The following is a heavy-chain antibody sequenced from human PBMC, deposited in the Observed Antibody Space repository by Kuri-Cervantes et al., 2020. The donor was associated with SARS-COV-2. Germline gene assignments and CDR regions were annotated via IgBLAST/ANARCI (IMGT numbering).Heavy chain of an antibody. CDR2: IYTSGCT. CDR1: SGSISSFF. CDR3: ARAAEYYFDY. V-gene: IGHV4-4*07. Sequence: SETLSLTCTVSSGSISSFFWSWIRQPAGKGLEWIGRIYTSGCTNYNPSLKSRVTISADTSKNQSSLKLSSVTAADTAVYYWARAAEYYFDYWGQGTLVTVSS. J-gene: IGHJ4*02.